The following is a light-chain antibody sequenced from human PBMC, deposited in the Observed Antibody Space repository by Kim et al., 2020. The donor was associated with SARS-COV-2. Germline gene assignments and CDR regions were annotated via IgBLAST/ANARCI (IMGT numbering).Light chain of an antibody. J-gene: IGKJ4*01. V-gene: IGKV3-20*01. CDR1: QTISSNN. Sequence: SAGERATLSCRASQTISSNNLAWYQKKYGQAPRLLIYGASSRASGIPDRFSGSGSGTDFTLTISRLEPEDFAEYYCQQYGTSPLTFGGGTKVDIK. CDR2: GAS. CDR3: QQYGTSPLT.